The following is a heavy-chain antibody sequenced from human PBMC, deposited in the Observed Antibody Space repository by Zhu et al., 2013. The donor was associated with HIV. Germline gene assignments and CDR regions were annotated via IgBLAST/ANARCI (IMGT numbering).Heavy chain of an antibody. V-gene: IGHV1-2*02. D-gene: IGHD1-1*01. CDR2: INPSTWDT. CDR3: ARALTRTLSINDGRAALDL. J-gene: IGHJ4*02. Sequence: QGQLVQSEAAVEEPGATLSVSCRASGDTLKNHDVHWVRQAPGQGPEWMGWINPSTWDTTLAPTFHGRVALTRATSSNTIYLFLSYLRPDDTAVYFCARALTRTLSINDGRAALDLWGQGTDLTVST. CDR1: GDTLKNHD.